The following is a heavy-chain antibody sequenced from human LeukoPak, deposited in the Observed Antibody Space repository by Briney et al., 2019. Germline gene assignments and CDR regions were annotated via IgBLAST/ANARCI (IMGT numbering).Heavy chain of an antibody. D-gene: IGHD3-10*01. CDR3: ARESNYHGSGTGWFDP. V-gene: IGHV4-38-2*02. J-gene: IGHJ5*02. Sequence: SETLSLTCTVSGYSINSGYYWGWIRQPPGKGLEWIGSIYHSGSTYYNPSLKSRVTISVDTSKNQFSLRLSSVTAADTAVYYCARESNYHGSGTGWFDPWGQGTLVTVSS. CDR1: GYSINSGYY. CDR2: IYHSGST.